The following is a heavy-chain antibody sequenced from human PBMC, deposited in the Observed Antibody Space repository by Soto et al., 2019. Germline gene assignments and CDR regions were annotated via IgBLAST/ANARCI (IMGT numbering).Heavy chain of an antibody. CDR1: GFTFSSYA. CDR3: AKVNSSSQYYYYGMDV. CDR2: ISGSGGST. Sequence: EVQLLESGGGLVQPGGSLRLSCAASGFTFSSYAMSWVRQAPGKGLEWVSAISGSGGSTYYADSVKGRFTISRDNSKNTLYLQMNSLRAEDTAVYYCAKVNSSSQYYYYGMDVWGQGTTVTVSS. V-gene: IGHV3-23*01. D-gene: IGHD6-6*01. J-gene: IGHJ6*02.